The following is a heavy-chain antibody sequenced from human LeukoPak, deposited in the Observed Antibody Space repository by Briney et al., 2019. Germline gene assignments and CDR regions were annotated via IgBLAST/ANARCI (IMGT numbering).Heavy chain of an antibody. D-gene: IGHD1-1*01. CDR2: IEQDGSER. CDR3: ARDGGTDWYDP. J-gene: IGHJ5*02. CDR1: GFTISRYW. Sequence: GGSLRPSCGASGFTISRYWMSWVRQAPGKGLEWVANIEQDGSERTYVDSVKGRFTISRDNAKNSLYLQMNSLRVEDTAMYYCARDGGTDWYDPWGQGTLVTVSS. V-gene: IGHV3-7*01.